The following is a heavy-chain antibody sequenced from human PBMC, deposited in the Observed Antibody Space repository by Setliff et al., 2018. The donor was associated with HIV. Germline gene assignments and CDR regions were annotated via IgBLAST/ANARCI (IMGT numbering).Heavy chain of an antibody. CDR1: GFTFDDYG. V-gene: IGHV3-20*04. J-gene: IGHJ6*02. CDR2: INWNGGST. D-gene: IGHD4-17*01. CDR3: ARAKIGPYGDSTYYYGLDV. Sequence: PGGSLRLSCAASGFTFDDYGMSWVRQAPGKGLEWVSGINWNGGSTGYADSVKGRFTISRDNAKNSLYLRMNSLRVEDTAVYYCARAKIGPYGDSTYYYGLDVWGQGTTVTVSS.